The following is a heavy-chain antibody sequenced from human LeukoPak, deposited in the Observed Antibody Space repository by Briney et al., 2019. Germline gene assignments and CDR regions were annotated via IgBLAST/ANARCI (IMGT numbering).Heavy chain of an antibody. J-gene: IGHJ4*02. CDR1: GGTFSSYA. CDR2: IIPIFGTA. CDR3: ASPSHVEAFDY. D-gene: IGHD6-6*01. V-gene: IGHV1-69*13. Sequence: ASVKVSCKASGGTFSSYAISWVRQGPGQGLEWMGGIIPIFGTANYAQKFQGRVTITADESTSTAYMELSSLRSEDTAVYYCASPSHVEAFDYWGQGTLVTVSS.